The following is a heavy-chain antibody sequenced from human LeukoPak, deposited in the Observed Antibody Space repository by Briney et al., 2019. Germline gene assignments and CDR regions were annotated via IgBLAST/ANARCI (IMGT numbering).Heavy chain of an antibody. D-gene: IGHD3-22*01. J-gene: IGHJ3*02. CDR2: INSVGSST. V-gene: IGHV3-74*01. Sequence: GGSLRLSCAASGFTFSSYWMHWVRQAPGKGLVWVSRINSVGSSTSYADSVKGRFTISRDNAKNTLYLQMNSLRAEDTAVYYCARVRTNYYDSRDAFDIWGQGTMVTVSS. CDR3: ARVRTNYYDSRDAFDI. CDR1: GFTFSSYW.